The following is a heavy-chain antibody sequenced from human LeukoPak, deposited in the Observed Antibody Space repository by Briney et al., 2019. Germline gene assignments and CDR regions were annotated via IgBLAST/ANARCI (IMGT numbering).Heavy chain of an antibody. CDR3: AKDSSPRSGWCHFDY. Sequence: GGSLRLSCAASGFTFSSYGMHWVRQAPGKGPEWVAVISYDGSNKYYADSVKGRFTISRDNSKNTLYLQMNSLRAEDTAVYYCAKDSSPRSGWCHFDYWGQGTLVTVSS. V-gene: IGHV3-30*18. CDR1: GFTFSSYG. J-gene: IGHJ4*02. D-gene: IGHD6-19*01. CDR2: ISYDGSNK.